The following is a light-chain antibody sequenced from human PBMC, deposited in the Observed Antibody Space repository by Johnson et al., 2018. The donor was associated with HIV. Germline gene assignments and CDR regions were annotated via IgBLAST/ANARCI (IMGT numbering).Light chain of an antibody. J-gene: IGLJ1*01. CDR2: ENN. V-gene: IGLV1-51*02. CDR1: SSNIGNNY. CDR3: GTWDSSLSAYV. Sequence: QSVLTQPPSVSAAPGQKVTISCSGSSSNIGNNYVSWYQQLPGTAPKVLIYENNERPSGIPDRFSGSRSGTSATLGITGLQTGDDADYYCGTWDSSLSAYVFGTGTKVTVL.